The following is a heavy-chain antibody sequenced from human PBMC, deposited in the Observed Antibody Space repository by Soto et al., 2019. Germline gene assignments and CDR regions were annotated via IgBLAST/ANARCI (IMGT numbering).Heavy chain of an antibody. J-gene: IGHJ5*02. CDR1: GSSLTTSGVG. V-gene: IGHV2-5*01. D-gene: IGHD1-1*01. CDR3: AHDSSGYYECLYWHVT. Sequence: SGPTLVNPTQTLTLTCTLAGSSLTTSGVGVGWIRQPPGKALEWLALIYWNDEKHYTPSLSIRLSITKDTSKNQVVLTMTNIDPMDTARYFCAHDSSGYYECLYWHVTWGQGTLVTVSS. CDR2: IYWNDEK.